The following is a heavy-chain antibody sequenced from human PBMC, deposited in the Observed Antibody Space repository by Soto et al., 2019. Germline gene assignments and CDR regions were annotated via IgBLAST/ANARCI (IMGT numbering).Heavy chain of an antibody. V-gene: IGHV3-7*01. D-gene: IGHD6-13*01. J-gene: IGHJ4*02. CDR1: GFTFSSYW. CDR3: ARDFSSSWYYLDY. Sequence: GGSLRLSCAASGFTFSSYWMSWVRQAPGKGLEWVANIKQDGSEKYYVDSVKGRFTISRDNAKNSLYLQMNSLRAEDTAVYYCARDFSSSWYYLDYWGQGTLVTVSS. CDR2: IKQDGSEK.